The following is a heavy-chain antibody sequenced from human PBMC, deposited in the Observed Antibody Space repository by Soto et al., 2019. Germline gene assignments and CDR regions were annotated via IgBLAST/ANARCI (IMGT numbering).Heavy chain of an antibody. J-gene: IGHJ5*02. CDR2: ISYDGSNK. CDR1: GFTFSSYA. V-gene: IGHV3-30-3*01. CDR3: ARDMERGNYYGSGSYYA. Sequence: QVQLVESGGGVVQPGRSLRLTCAASGFTFSSYAMHWVRQAPGKGLEWVAVISYDGSNKYYADSVKGRFTISRDNSKNTPYLQMNSLRAEDTAVYYCARDMERGNYYGSGSYYAWGQGTLVTVSS. D-gene: IGHD3-10*01.